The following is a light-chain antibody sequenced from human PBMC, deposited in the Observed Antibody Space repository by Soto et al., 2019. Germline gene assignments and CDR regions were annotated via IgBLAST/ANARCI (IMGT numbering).Light chain of an antibody. CDR1: QNIDNS. J-gene: IGKJ1*01. Sequence: DIQMTQSPSSLYASVGDRITITCRASQNIDNSLNWYQHKPGEAPNLVIYAASSLQSGVPSMFRGRGSGTDFTLTISSLQSEDFGNYFCQQTYSTRWTFGQGTQVQIK. CDR3: QQTYSTRWT. V-gene: IGKV1-39*01. CDR2: AAS.